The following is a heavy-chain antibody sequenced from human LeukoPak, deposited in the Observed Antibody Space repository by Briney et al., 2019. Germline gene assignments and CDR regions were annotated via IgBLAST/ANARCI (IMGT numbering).Heavy chain of an antibody. J-gene: IGHJ4*02. CDR2: VSPYNGNT. CDR1: GYTFTSYG. CDR3: ARDLGRRLDYGDYVDYFDY. Sequence: GASVKVSCKTSGYTFTSYGIHWVRQAPGQGLEWMGWVSPYNGNTNYAQKFQGRVTITRNTSISTAYMELSSLRSEDTAVYYCARDLGRRLDYGDYVDYFDYWGQGTLVTVSS. V-gene: IGHV1-8*03. D-gene: IGHD4-17*01.